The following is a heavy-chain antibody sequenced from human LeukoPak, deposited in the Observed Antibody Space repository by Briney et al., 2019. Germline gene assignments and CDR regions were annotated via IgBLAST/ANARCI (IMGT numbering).Heavy chain of an antibody. CDR1: GGSISGSY. CDR3: ASKGLMGTAAEDY. V-gene: IGHV4-59*08. D-gene: IGHD6-13*01. Sequence: SETLSLTCTVSGGSISGSYWSWIRQPPGKGLEWIAYMYNSGSTNYNPSLKSRVTISIDTSKNQFSLKLSSVTAADTAVYYCASKGLMGTAAEDYWGQGTLVTVSS. J-gene: IGHJ4*02. CDR2: MYNSGST.